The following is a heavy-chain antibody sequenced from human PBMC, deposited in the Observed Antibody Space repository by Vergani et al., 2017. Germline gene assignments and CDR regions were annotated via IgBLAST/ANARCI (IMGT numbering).Heavy chain of an antibody. CDR2: IYYSGST. D-gene: IGHD5-12*01. CDR1: GGSISSGGYS. V-gene: IGHV4-31*11. CDR3: ARGGATLQASFDY. Sequence: QLQLQESGSGLVKPSQTLSLTCAVSGGSISSGGYSWSWIRQHPWKGLEWIGYIYYSGSTYYNPSLKSRVTISVDTSKNQFSLKLSSVTAADTAVYYCARGGATLQASFDYWGQGTLVTVSS. J-gene: IGHJ4*02.